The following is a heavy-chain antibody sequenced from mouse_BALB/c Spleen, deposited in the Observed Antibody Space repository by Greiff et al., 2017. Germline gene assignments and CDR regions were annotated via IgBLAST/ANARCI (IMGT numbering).Heavy chain of an antibody. CDR1: GFSLTSYG. CDR2: IWSGGST. Sequence: QVQLKQSGPGLVQPSQSLSITCTVSGFSLTSYGVHWVRQSPGKGLEWLGVIWSGGSTDYNAAFISRLSISKDNSKSQVFLKMNSLQANDTAIYYCARILFYAMDYWGQGTSVTVSS. V-gene: IGHV2-2*02. J-gene: IGHJ4*01. CDR3: ARILFYAMDY.